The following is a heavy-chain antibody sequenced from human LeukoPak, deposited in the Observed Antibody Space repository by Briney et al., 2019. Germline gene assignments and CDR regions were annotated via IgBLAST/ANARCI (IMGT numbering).Heavy chain of an antibody. CDR3: ARAEAVADAFDI. CDR1: GGSISSYY. CDR2: IYYTGTT. Sequence: SETLSLTCIVSGGSISSYYWNWIRQPPGKGLEWLGYIYYTGTTTYNPSLKSRVNMSLDTSKNRFSLKLSSVTAANTAVYYCARAEAVADAFDIWGQGTMVTVSS. D-gene: IGHD6-19*01. J-gene: IGHJ3*02. V-gene: IGHV4-59*12.